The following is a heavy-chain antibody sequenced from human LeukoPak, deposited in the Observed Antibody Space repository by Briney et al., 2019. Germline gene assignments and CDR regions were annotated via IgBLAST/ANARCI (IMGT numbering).Heavy chain of an antibody. V-gene: IGHV1-24*01. J-gene: IGHJ4*02. CDR2: FDPDGGET. D-gene: IGHD4-17*01. CDR1: GYTLTELS. Sequence: ASVKVSCKVSGYTLTELSMHCVRQAPGKGLEWMGGFDPDGGETIYAQKFQGRVTMTEDTSTDTAYMELSSLRSEDTAVYYCATGWTHYGDYAIDYWGQGTLVTVSS. CDR3: ATGWTHYGDYAIDY.